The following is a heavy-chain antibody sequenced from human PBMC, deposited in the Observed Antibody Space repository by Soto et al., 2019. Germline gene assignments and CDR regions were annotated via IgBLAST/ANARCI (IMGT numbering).Heavy chain of an antibody. J-gene: IGHJ5*02. CDR3: ARAVPARYDWHDLGKWFDP. CDR1: GGNFSSYG. V-gene: IGHV1-69*13. D-gene: IGHD1-1*01. Sequence: SVEVSCKASGGNFSSYGVSWVRQAHGHGLEWMGGIIPFFGTTNYAQKVLGRLTITADESTSIADMELNRLIPADMADYFCARAVPARYDWHDLGKWFDPWGQGTLVTV. CDR2: IIPFFGTT.